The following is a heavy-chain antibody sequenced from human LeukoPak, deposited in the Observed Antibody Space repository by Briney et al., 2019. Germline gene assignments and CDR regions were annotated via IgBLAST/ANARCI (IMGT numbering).Heavy chain of an antibody. CDR1: GFTFSSYA. V-gene: IGHV3-66*01. CDR2: IHSGGST. D-gene: IGHD3-10*01. Sequence: PGGSLKLSCAASGFTFSSYAMSWVRQAPGKGLEWVSVIHSGGSTYYADSVKGRFTISRDNSKNTLYLQMNSLRAEDTAVYYCARFATMVRGAKEYYFDYWGQGTLVTVSS. J-gene: IGHJ4*02. CDR3: ARFATMVRGAKEYYFDY.